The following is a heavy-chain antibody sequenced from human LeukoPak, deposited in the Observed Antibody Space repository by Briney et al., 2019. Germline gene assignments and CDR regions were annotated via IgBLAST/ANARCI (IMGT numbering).Heavy chain of an antibody. CDR2: MNPNSGNT. D-gene: IGHD1-1*01. CDR1: GYTFISYD. V-gene: IGHV1-8*01. Sequence: ASVKVSCKASGYTFISYDINWVRQATGQGLEWMGWMNPNSGNTGYAQKFQGRVTMTRNTSISTAYMELSSLRSEDTAVYYCASAARVNTNWYYFDYWGQGTLVTVSS. CDR3: ASAARVNTNWYYFDY. J-gene: IGHJ4*02.